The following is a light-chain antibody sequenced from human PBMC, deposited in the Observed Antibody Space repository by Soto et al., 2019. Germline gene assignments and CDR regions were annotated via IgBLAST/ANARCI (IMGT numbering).Light chain of an antibody. CDR1: QDILSW. Sequence: DIQMTQSPSSVSASVGDTVTITCRASQDILSWLAWYQQKPGEAPRLLIYASSNLQSGVPSRFSGSRSGTDFTLTISSLQPEDFATYYCQQANTLPITFGPGTRLDIK. CDR3: QQANTLPIT. CDR2: ASS. V-gene: IGKV1-12*01. J-gene: IGKJ3*01.